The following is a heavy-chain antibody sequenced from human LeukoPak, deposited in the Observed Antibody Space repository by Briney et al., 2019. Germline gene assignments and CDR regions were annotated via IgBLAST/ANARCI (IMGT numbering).Heavy chain of an antibody. CDR3: ARATLVIVRWDAFDI. CDR1: GGSISNYY. D-gene: IGHD3-16*02. CDR2: IYYSGST. V-gene: IGHV4-59*12. J-gene: IGHJ3*02. Sequence: SETLSLTCTVSGGSISNYYWSWIRQPPGKGLEWMGYIYYSGSTNYNPSLKSRVTISVDTSKNQFSLKLSSVTAADTAVYYCARATLVIVRWDAFDIWGQGTMVTVSS.